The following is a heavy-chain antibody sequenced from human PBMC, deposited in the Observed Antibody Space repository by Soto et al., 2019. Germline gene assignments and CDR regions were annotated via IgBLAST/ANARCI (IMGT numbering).Heavy chain of an antibody. J-gene: IGHJ5*02. CDR2: IDPSDSYT. CDR3: ARRGYYDILTGYYL. V-gene: IGHV5-10-1*01. D-gene: IGHD3-9*01. Sequence: PGESLKISCKGSGYSFTSYWIAWVRQMPGKGLEWMGRIDPSDSYTNYSPSFQGHVTISADKSISTAYLQWSSLKASDTAMHYCARRGYYDILTGYYLWGQGTPVTVSS. CDR1: GYSFTSYW.